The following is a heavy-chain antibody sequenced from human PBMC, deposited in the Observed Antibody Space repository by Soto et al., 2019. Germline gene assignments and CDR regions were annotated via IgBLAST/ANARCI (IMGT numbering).Heavy chain of an antibody. Sequence: PGGSLRLSCVASGFTFTGYGMNWARQAPGKGLEWVAVMWYDGSNKYYADSVKGRFTISRDNSKNTLYLQMNSLRAEDTAVYYCATSTSRGSYPTPFGYWCQGTLVTVSS. CDR2: MWYDGSNK. V-gene: IGHV3-33*01. D-gene: IGHD1-26*01. CDR3: ATSTSRGSYPTPFGY. CDR1: GFTFTGYG. J-gene: IGHJ4*02.